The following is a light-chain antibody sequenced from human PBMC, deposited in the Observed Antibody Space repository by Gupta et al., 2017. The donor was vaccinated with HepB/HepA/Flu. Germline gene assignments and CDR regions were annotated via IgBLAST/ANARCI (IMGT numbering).Light chain of an antibody. Sequence: SSELTQDPAVSVALGQPVRITCQGDSLRSYYASWYQQKPGQAPVLVIYGKNNRPSGIPERFSGSSSWNTASLTITWAQAEDEADYYWNSRDSSGNHCVFGAGTKVTVL. V-gene: IGLV3-19*01. CDR3: NSRDSSGNHCV. J-gene: IGLJ1*01. CDR2: GKN. CDR1: SLRSYY.